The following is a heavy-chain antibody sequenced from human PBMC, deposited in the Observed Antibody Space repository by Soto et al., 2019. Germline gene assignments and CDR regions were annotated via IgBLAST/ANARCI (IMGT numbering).Heavy chain of an antibody. CDR1: GFTVNDYY. Sequence: EVQLVESGGGLVQPGGSLRLSCAASGFTVNDYYMTWVRQAPGKGLEWVSLLYSGGSTIYADSVKGRVTISRDSSKNTLYLQMNSLGVEDTAVYYCARATVGASDFGFDSWGQGTLVTVSS. D-gene: IGHD1-26*01. V-gene: IGHV3-53*01. J-gene: IGHJ4*02. CDR2: LYSGGST. CDR3: ARATVGASDFGFDS.